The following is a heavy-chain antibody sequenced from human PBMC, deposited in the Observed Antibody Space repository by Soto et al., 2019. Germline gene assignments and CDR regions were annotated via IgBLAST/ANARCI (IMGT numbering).Heavy chain of an antibody. CDR2: IYWDDDK. V-gene: IGHV2-5*02. CDR3: AHARNDPSYYYYYYMDV. CDR1: GFSLSTSGVG. J-gene: IGHJ6*03. D-gene: IGHD1-1*01. Sequence: QITLKESGPMLVKPTQSLTLTCTFSGFSLSTSGVGVGWIRQPPGKALEWLALIYWDDDKRYSPSLKSRLTITKDTSKNQVVLTMTNMDPVDTATYYCAHARNDPSYYYYYYMDVWCKGTTVTVSS.